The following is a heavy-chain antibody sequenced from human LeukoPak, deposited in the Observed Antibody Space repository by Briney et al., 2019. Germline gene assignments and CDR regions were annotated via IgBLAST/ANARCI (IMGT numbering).Heavy chain of an antibody. Sequence: ASVKVSCKASGCTFTSYGISWVRQAPGQGLEWMGWISAYNGNTNYAQKLQGRVTMTTDTSTSTAYMELRSLRSDDTAVYYCARKGCSSTSCQTDYWGQGTLVTVSS. V-gene: IGHV1-18*01. CDR2: ISAYNGNT. CDR3: ARKGCSSTSCQTDY. D-gene: IGHD2-2*01. CDR1: GCTFTSYG. J-gene: IGHJ4*02.